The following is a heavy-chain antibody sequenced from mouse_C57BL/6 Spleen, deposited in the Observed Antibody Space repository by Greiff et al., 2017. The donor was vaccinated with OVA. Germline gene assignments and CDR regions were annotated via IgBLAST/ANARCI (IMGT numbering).Heavy chain of an antibody. D-gene: IGHD2-3*01. Sequence: LQLQESGPGLVAPSQSLSLPCTFSGSSLTSYGVDWVRQSPGKGLEWLGVICGVGSTNYNSALHSSLSIRKDNSKSHVFLKMNSLQTDDTAMYYGASSIYDGVVAYWGQGTLVTVSA. CDR1: GSSLTSYG. V-gene: IGHV2-6*01. J-gene: IGHJ3*01. CDR2: ICGVGST. CDR3: ASSIYDGVVAY.